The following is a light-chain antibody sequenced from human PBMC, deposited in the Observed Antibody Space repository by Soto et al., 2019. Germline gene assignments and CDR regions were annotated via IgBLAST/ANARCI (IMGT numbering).Light chain of an antibody. CDR1: QDISDY. J-gene: IGKJ4*01. CDR2: DAS. V-gene: IGKV1-33*01. CDR3: QQYNSLVS. Sequence: DIQMTQSPSSLSASVGDRVTITCQASQDISDYLNWYQQKPGNAPKVLIHDASKLEAGVPPRFSGSGSGTNFTFTISSPQPEDFASYHCQQYNSLVSFGGGTKVE.